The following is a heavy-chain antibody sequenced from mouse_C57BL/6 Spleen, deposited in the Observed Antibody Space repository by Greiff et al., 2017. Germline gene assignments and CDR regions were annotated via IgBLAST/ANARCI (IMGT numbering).Heavy chain of an antibody. V-gene: IGHV5-4*01. CDR1: GFTFSSYA. J-gene: IGHJ3*01. CDR3: ARDEGNWFAY. CDR2: ISDGGSYT. Sequence: EVKVEESGGGLVKPGGSLKLSCAASGFTFSSYAMSWVRQTPEKRLEWVATISDGGSYTYYPDNVKGRFTISRDNAKNNLYLQMSHLKSEDTAMYYCARDEGNWFAYWGQGTLVTVSA. D-gene: IGHD2-1*01.